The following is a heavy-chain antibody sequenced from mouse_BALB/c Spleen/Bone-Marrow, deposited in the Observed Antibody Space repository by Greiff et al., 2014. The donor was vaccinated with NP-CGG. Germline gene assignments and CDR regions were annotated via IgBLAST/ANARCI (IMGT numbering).Heavy chain of an antibody. Sequence: VQLKQSGPELVKPGASVKMSCKASGYIFTSYVMHWVKQKPGQGLEWIGYINPYNDGTKYNEKFKGKATLTSDKSSSTAYMELSSLTPEDSAVYYCARKVWYYAMDYWGQGTSVTVSS. CDR1: GYIFTSYV. CDR2: INPYNDGT. J-gene: IGHJ4*01. V-gene: IGHV1-14*01. CDR3: ARKVWYYAMDY. D-gene: IGHD2-10*02.